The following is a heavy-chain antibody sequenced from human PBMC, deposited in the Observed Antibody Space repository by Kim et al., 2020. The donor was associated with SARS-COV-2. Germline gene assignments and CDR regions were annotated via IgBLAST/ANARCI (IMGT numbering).Heavy chain of an antibody. J-gene: IGHJ3*02. CDR1: GYTFTSYG. D-gene: IGHD6-19*01. CDR3: ARDILNSSGWYVTDDAFDI. V-gene: IGHV1-18*04. Sequence: ASVKVSCKASGYTFTSYGISWVRQAPGQGLEWMGWISAYNGNTNYAQKLQGRVTMTTDTSTSTAYMELRSLRSDDTAVYYCARDILNSSGWYVTDDAFDIWGQGTMFTVSS. CDR2: ISAYNGNT.